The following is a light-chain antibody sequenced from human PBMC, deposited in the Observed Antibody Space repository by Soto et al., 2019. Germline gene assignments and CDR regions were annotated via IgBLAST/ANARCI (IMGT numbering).Light chain of an antibody. Sequence: DLQMTQSPSSLSASVGDRVTITCRASQDINNFLAWYQQKPGKVPWLLIYDASTLHSGVPSRFSGSRSVKDFTLTISSLQPEDAATYYWQQSYSTPQTCGQGTKVEIK. CDR1: QDINNF. V-gene: IGKV1-27*01. CDR2: DAS. CDR3: QQSYSTPQT. J-gene: IGKJ1*01.